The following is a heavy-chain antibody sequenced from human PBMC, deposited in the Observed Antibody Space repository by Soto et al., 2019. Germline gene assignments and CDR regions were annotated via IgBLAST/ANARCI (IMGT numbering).Heavy chain of an antibody. V-gene: IGHV1-18*01. CDR1: GYTFSNFG. Sequence: GASVKVSCKASGYTFSNFGISWVRQAPGQGLEWMGWISPGSGKTKYAQRFQGRVTMTTDTSTSTVYLELSSLRSEDTAVYYCARDGIEDSLNYYYGMDVWGQGTTVTVSS. J-gene: IGHJ6*02. D-gene: IGHD5-18*01. CDR3: ARDGIEDSLNYYYGMDV. CDR2: ISPGSGKT.